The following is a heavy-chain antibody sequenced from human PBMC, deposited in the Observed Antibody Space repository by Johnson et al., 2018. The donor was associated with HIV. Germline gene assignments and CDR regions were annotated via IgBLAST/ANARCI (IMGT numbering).Heavy chain of an antibody. V-gene: IGHV3-30*04. J-gene: IGHJ3*02. D-gene: IGHD1-14*01. CDR1: GFTFSSYA. CDR2: ISYDGSNK. CDR3: PVDTEAFDI. Sequence: VQLVESGGGVVQPGRSLRLSCAASGFTFSSYAMHWVRPAPGKGLAWVAVISYDGSNKYYADSVKGRFTISRDNSKNTLYLQMNSLRAEDTAVYYCPVDTEAFDIWGQGTMVTISS.